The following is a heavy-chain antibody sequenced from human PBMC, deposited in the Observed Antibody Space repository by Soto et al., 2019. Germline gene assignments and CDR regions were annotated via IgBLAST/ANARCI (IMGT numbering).Heavy chain of an antibody. CDR2: ISYDGSNK. CDR1: GFTFSSYA. J-gene: IGHJ4*02. V-gene: IGHV3-30-3*01. CDR3: ARAGSSENYFDY. Sequence: GGSLRLSCAASGFTFSSYAMHWVRQAPGKGLEWVAVISYDGSNKYYADSVKGRFTISRDNSKNTLYLQMNSLRAEDTAVYYCARAGSSENYFDYWGQGTLVTVSS. D-gene: IGHD6-6*01.